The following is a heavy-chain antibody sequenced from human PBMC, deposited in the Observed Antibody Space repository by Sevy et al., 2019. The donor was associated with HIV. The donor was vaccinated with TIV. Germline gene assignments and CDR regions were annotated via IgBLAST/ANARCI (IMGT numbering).Heavy chain of an antibody. CDR1: GYSFTSRY. V-gene: IGHV1-46*01. CDR2: INPGGGAP. CDR3: ARLYSCGGSCYYFDL. J-gene: IGHJ4*02. Sequence: ASVKVSGKASGYSFTSRYLHWVRQAPGQGLEWMGQINPGGGAPIYAQKFQGRVSMTSDTSKSSVYMDVSSLRSEDTAMYYCARLYSCGGSCYYFDLWGQGTLVTVSS. D-gene: IGHD2-15*01.